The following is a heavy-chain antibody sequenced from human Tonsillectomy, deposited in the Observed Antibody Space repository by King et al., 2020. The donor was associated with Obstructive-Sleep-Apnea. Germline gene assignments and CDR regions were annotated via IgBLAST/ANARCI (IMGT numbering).Heavy chain of an antibody. CDR1: GFSLRDMGMC. CDR3: ARIDLEDGGGSGDYYGRDV. CDR2: IDWDAEK. J-gene: IGHJ6*02. D-gene: IGHD2-15*01. Sequence: TLKESGPALVKPTQTLTLTCTFSGFSLRDMGMCVSWVRQPPGKAPEWLARIDWDAEKVYTPSLRTRLTVSKGTSKNQVVLKMTNMDPADTATYFCARIDLEDGGGSGDYYGRDVWGQGTTVTVSS. V-gene: IGHV2-70*04.